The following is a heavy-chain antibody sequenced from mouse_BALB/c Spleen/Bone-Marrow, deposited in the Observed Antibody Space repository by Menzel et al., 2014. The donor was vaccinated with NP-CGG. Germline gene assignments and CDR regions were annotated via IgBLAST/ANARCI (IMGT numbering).Heavy chain of an antibody. Sequence: VQLQQSGAELARPGASVKLSCKASGYTFTSYWMQWVKQRPGQGLEWIGTIYPGDGDARYTQKFKGKATLTADKSSSTAYMQLSSLASEDSAVYYCARNYYYASSWSAMDYWGLGTSVTVSS. D-gene: IGHD1-1*01. CDR1: GYTFTSYW. CDR2: IYPGDGDA. V-gene: IGHV1-87*01. CDR3: ARNYYYASSWSAMDY. J-gene: IGHJ4*01.